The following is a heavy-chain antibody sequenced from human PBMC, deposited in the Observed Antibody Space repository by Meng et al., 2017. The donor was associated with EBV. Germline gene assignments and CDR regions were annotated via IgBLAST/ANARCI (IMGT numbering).Heavy chain of an antibody. CDR2: INPNSGGT. V-gene: IGHV1-2*06. CDR3: ARVGIAVAGTGDY. D-gene: IGHD6-19*01. CDR1: GYTFTGYY. J-gene: IGHJ4*02. Sequence: RVQSGAGVKKTGASVKVSCKASGYTFTGYYMHWVRQAPGQGLEWMGRINPNSGGTNYAQKFQGRVTMTRDTSISTAYMELSRLRSDDTAVYYCARVGIAVAGTGDYWGQGTLVTVSS.